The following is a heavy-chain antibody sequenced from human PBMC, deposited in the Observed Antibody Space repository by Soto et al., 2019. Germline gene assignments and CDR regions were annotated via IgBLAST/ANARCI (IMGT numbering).Heavy chain of an antibody. V-gene: IGHV3-23*01. CDR2: ISGSGGST. CDR3: AKSKGIVVDAFDI. J-gene: IGHJ3*02. D-gene: IGHD1-26*01. CDR1: GFTFSSYA. Sequence: EVQLLESGGGLVQPGGSLRLSCAASGFTFSSYAMSWVRQALGKGLEWVSAISGSGGSTYYADSVKGRFTISRDNSKNTLYLQMNSLRAEDTAVYYCAKSKGIVVDAFDIWGQGTMVTVSS.